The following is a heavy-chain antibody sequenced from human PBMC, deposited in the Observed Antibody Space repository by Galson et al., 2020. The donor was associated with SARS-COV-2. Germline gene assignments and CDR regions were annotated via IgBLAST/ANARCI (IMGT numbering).Heavy chain of an antibody. D-gene: IGHD6-19*01. CDR2: IYYSGST. J-gene: IGHJ3*02. CDR3: ARAVAGKSDAFDI. Sequence: SETLSLTCTVSGGSISSSSYYWGWIRQPPGKGLEWIGSIYYSGSTYYNPSLKSRVTISVDTSKNQFSLKLSSVTAADTAVYYCARAVAGKSDAFDIWGQGTMVTVSS. CDR1: GGSISSSSYY. V-gene: IGHV4-39*07.